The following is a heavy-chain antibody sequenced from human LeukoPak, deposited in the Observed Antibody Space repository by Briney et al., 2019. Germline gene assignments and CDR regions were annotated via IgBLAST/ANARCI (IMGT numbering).Heavy chain of an antibody. V-gene: IGHV1-69*06. CDR1: GGTFSSYA. J-gene: IGHJ4*02. CDR3: GREPSESFIDY. CDR2: IIPMFGTA. Sequence: SVKVSCKASGGTFSSYAISWVRQAPGQGLEWMGGIIPMFGTANYAQKFQGRVTITADKSTSTAYMELRSLRSDDTALYFCGREPSESFIDYWGQGTLVTVSS. D-gene: IGHD1-26*01.